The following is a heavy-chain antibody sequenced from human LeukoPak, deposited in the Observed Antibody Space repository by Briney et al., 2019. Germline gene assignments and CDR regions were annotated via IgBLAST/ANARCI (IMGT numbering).Heavy chain of an antibody. CDR2: ISGSVGST. J-gene: IGHJ5*02. D-gene: IGHD3-10*01. CDR1: GFTFSSYA. Sequence: GGSLRLSCAASGFTFSSYAMSWVRQAPGKGLEWVSAISGSVGSTYYADSVKGRFTISRDNSKNTLYLQMNSLRAEDTAVYYCATFERMVRGVITSSRFDPWGQETLVTVSS. CDR3: ATFERMVRGVITSSRFDP. V-gene: IGHV3-23*01.